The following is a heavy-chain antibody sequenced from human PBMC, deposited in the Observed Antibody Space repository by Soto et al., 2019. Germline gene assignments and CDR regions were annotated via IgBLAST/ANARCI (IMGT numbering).Heavy chain of an antibody. D-gene: IGHD2-2*01. Sequence: ASVKVSCKASGYTFTSYGISWVRQAPGQGLEWMGWISAYNGNTNYAQKLQGRVTMTTDTSTSTAYMELRSLRSDDTAVYYCARYSPIVVVPAAISDAFDIWGQGTMVTVSS. CDR2: ISAYNGNT. V-gene: IGHV1-18*04. J-gene: IGHJ3*02. CDR1: GYTFTSYG. CDR3: ARYSPIVVVPAAISDAFDI.